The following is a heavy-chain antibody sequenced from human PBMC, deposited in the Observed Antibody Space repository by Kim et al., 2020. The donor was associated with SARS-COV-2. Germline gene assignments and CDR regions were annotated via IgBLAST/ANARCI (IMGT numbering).Heavy chain of an antibody. CDR2: IRTKADTYAT. CDR1: GFTFSGST. CDR3: IRGCAGSIYGMDV. Sequence: GGSLRLSCAASGFTFSGSTMHWVRQASGKGLEWVGRIRTKADTYATAYPASGKGRFTISRDDSKNTAYLQMHSLKTVDTAVYYCIRGCAGSIYGMDVSGPGTTVSASS. D-gene: IGHD3-10*02. J-gene: IGHJ6*02. V-gene: IGHV3-73*01.